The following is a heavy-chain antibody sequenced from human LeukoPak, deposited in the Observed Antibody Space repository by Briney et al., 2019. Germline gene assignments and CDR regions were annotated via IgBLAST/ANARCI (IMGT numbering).Heavy chain of an antibody. CDR1: GFTFSSYS. CDR3: ARSPTTVVRGF. CDR2: ISSSSSTI. D-gene: IGHD4-23*01. V-gene: IGHV3-48*04. J-gene: IGHJ4*02. Sequence: GGSLRLSCAASGFTFSSYSMNWVRQAPGKGLEWVSYISSSSSTIYYADSVKGRFTISRDNAKNSLYLQMNGLRAEDTAVYYCARSPTTVVRGFWGQGTLVTVSS.